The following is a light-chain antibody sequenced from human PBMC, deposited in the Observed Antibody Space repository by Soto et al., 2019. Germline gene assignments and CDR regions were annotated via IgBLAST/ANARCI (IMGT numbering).Light chain of an antibody. J-gene: IGLJ2*01. CDR1: SSDVGGYNY. CDR2: EVS. CDR3: SSYAGSNTFI. Sequence: QSALTQPPSASGSPGQSVTISCTGTSSDVGGYNYVSWYQQYPGKAPKLMIYEVSKGPSGVPDRFSGSKSGNTASLTVSGLQAEVEADYYCSSYAGSNTFIFGGGTKLTVL. V-gene: IGLV2-8*01.